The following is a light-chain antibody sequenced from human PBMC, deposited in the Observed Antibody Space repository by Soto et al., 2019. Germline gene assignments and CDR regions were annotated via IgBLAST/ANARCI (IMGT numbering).Light chain of an antibody. CDR3: EQYGSAPRFT. J-gene: IGKJ3*01. CDR2: GAS. CDR1: QSVSSSY. Sequence: EIVLTPSPGTLSLSPGERATLSCRASQSVSSSYLAWYQQKPGQAPRLLIYGASSRATGIPDKFSGSGSGTDFPLAISRLEREDFDVYYCEQYGSAPRFTFGPGTKGDIK. V-gene: IGKV3-20*01.